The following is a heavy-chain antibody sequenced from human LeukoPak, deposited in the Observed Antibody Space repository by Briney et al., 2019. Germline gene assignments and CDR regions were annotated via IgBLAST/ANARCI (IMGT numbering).Heavy chain of an antibody. CDR3: ARVSSDYPFDY. J-gene: IGHJ4*02. D-gene: IGHD4-11*01. V-gene: IGHV4-30-2*01. CDR1: GGSISSGGYS. Sequence: PSQTLSLTCAVSGGSISSGGYSWSWIRQPPGKGLEWIGYIYHSGSTYYNPSLKSRVTISVDRSKNQFSLKLSSVTAADTAVYYCARVSSDYPFDYWGQGTLVTVSS. CDR2: IYHSGST.